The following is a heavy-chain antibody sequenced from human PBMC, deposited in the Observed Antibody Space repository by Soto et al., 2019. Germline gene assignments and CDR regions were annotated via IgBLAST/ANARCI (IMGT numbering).Heavy chain of an antibody. CDR3: ATRSPAFDY. V-gene: IGHV1-18*01. CDR1: GYTFTSYG. CDR2: ITTDKGKT. J-gene: IGHJ4*02. Sequence: QVQLVQSGPEVKKPGASVKVSCKTSGYTFTSYGISWVRQAPGQGLEWMGWITTDKGKTTYAQKFQGRVAMTTDTSTSTAYMELRILRSDDTAVYYCATRSPAFDYWGQGTLVAVSS.